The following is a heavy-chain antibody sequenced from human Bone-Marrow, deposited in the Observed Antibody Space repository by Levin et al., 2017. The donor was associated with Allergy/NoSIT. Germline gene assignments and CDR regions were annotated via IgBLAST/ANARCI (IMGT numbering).Heavy chain of an antibody. V-gene: IGHV3-33*01. D-gene: IGHD6-19*01. J-gene: IGHJ6*02. CDR1: GFTFTNYG. Sequence: GGSLRLSCAASGFTFTNYGMHWVRRQAPGKGLQWVAVVWYDGSNTYYGDSVKGRFTISRDNSKNTVYLQMNSLRVEDTAVYYCAREVAEVENTFYYYYYGMDVWGQGTTVTVSS. CDR2: VWYDGSNT. CDR3: AREVAEVENTFYYYYYGMDV.